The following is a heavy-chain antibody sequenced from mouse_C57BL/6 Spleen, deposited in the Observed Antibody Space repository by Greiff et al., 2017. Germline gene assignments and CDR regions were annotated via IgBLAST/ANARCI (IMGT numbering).Heavy chain of an antibody. J-gene: IGHJ4*01. Sequence: VQLQQSGAELVRPGASVKLSCTASGFNFKDYYMHWVKQRPEQGLEWIGWIYPENGDTEYASKFQGKATITADTSSNTAYLQLSRLTSEDTAVYYCTTGRSIDYWGQGPSVTVSS. D-gene: IGHD1-1*01. V-gene: IGHV14-4*01. CDR2: IYPENGDT. CDR1: GFNFKDYY. CDR3: TTGRSIDY.